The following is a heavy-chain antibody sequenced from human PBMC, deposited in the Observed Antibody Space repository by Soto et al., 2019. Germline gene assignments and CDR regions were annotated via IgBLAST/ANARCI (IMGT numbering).Heavy chain of an antibody. D-gene: IGHD4-17*01. CDR3: ARGGAWKDYGDYVFDY. V-gene: IGHV1-46*01. CDR1: GYTFINHY. J-gene: IGHJ4*02. Sequence: ASVKVSCKASGYTFINHYMHWVRQAPGQGLQWMGIINPDGTATNYAQKFQGRVTLTRDTSTSTDYMELSSLGSEDTAVYYCARGGAWKDYGDYVFDYWGQGTLVTVSS. CDR2: INPDGTAT.